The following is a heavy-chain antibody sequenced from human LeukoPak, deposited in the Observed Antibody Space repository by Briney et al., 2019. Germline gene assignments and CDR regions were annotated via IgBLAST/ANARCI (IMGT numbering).Heavy chain of an antibody. CDR3: ATDPPYGGYYYHYYMDV. CDR2: ISGSGGTT. Sequence: GGSLRLSCAASGLTFSTYAMSWVRQAPGKGLAWVSSISGSGGTTYYADSVKGRFTISRDNSKNTLYLQMNSLRAEDTAVYYCATDPPYGGYYYHYYMDVWGKGTTVTVSS. V-gene: IGHV3-23*01. CDR1: GLTFSTYA. J-gene: IGHJ6*03. D-gene: IGHD4/OR15-4a*01.